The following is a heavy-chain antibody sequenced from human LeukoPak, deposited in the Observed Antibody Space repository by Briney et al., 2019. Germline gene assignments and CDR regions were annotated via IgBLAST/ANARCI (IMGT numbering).Heavy chain of an antibody. D-gene: IGHD2-2*03. CDR2: ISGSGGST. V-gene: IGHV3-23*01. J-gene: IGHJ6*02. Sequence: PGWSLRLSCAASGFTFSSYAMSWVRQAPGKGLEWVSAISGSGGSTYYADSVKGRFTISRDNSKNTLYLQMNSLRAEDTAVYYCAKADGYYYYYGMDVWGQGTTVTVSS. CDR3: AKADGYYYYYGMDV. CDR1: GFTFSSYA.